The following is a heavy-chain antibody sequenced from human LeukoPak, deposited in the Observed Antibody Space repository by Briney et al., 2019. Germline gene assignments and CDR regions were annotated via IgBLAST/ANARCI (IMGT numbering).Heavy chain of an antibody. CDR2: ISSSSTYI. CDR1: GFTFSSYS. J-gene: IGHJ4*02. CDR3: ARSQVGAIWNFDY. D-gene: IGHD1-26*01. V-gene: IGHV3-21*01. Sequence: GGSLRLSCAASGFTFSSYSMNWVRQAPGKGLEWVSSISSSSTYIYSADSVKGRFTISRDNAKNSLYLQMNSLRAEDTAVYYCARSQVGAIWNFDYWGQGTLVTVSS.